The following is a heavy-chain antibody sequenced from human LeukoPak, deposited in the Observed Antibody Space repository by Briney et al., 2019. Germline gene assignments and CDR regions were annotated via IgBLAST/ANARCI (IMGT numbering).Heavy chain of an antibody. CDR2: INQDGSEK. J-gene: IGHJ4*02. Sequence: GGSLRLSCAASGFTFSNYWMTWVREAPGKGLEWVANINQDGSEKYYVDSVKGRFTISRDDAKISLYLQMNSLRAEDTAVYYCAKDGSGWDYWGQGTLVTVSS. CDR1: GFTFSNYW. CDR3: AKDGSGWDY. D-gene: IGHD3-10*01. V-gene: IGHV3-7*05.